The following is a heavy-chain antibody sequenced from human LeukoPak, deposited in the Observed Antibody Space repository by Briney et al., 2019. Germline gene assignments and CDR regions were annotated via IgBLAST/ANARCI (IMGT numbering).Heavy chain of an antibody. D-gene: IGHD6-13*01. Sequence: GASVKVSCKASGGTFSSYAISWVRQAPGQGLEWMGGIIPIFGTANYAQKFQGRVTITTDESTSTAYMELSSLRSEDTAVYYCAKGGRIAAADPYFFVYWGQGTLVTVSS. CDR2: IIPIFGTA. J-gene: IGHJ4*02. CDR3: AKGGRIAAADPYFFVY. V-gene: IGHV1-69*05. CDR1: GGTFSSYA.